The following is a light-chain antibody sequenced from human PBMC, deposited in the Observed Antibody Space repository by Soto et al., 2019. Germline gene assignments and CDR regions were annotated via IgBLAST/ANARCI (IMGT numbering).Light chain of an antibody. CDR3: LQDSGYSWA. J-gene: IGKJ1*01. V-gene: IGKV1-6*01. CDR1: QGIRND. CDR2: GAS. Sequence: AIQMTQSPSAVSASVGDRVTISCRASQGIRNDLAWYQQKPGKAPKLLIYGASSLQSGVPSRFSGSGYGTDFTLTISSLQPEDFATYFCLQDSGYSWAFGQGFKVDI.